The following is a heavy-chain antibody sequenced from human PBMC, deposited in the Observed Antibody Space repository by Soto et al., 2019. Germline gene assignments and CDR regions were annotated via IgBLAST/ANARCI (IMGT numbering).Heavy chain of an antibody. CDR2: VSRDGSQQ. J-gene: IGHJ4*02. CDR1: GFAFSSFA. CDR3: ARDPCGGWKTSGWFAGWAGGPFDY. Sequence: QVHLVQSGGGVVQPGRSLRLSCSASGFAFSSFALNWVRQAPGKRLEWVAVVSRDGSQQSYADSVRGRFSISRDNSKNTLYLQMNSLRAGETAVYYCARDPCGGWKTSGWFAGWAGGPFDYWGQGSLVTVSS. D-gene: IGHD6-19*01. V-gene: IGHV3-30-3*01.